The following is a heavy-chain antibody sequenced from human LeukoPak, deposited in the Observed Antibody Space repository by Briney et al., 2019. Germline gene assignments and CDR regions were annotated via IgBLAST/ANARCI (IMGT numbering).Heavy chain of an antibody. CDR1: GFTFSNAW. Sequence: GGSLRLSCAASGFTFSNAWVSWVRQAPGKGLEWVGRIKSKTDGGTTDYAAPVKGRFTISRDDSKNTLYLQMNSLKTEDTAVYYCTGRDYVWGSYRYELDYWGQGTLVTVSS. CDR3: TGRDYVWGSYRYELDY. CDR2: IKSKTDGGTT. J-gene: IGHJ4*02. V-gene: IGHV3-15*01. D-gene: IGHD3-16*02.